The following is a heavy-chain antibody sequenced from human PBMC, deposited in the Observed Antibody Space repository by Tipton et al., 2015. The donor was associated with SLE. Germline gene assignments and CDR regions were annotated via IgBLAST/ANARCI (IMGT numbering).Heavy chain of an antibody. D-gene: IGHD3-22*01. J-gene: IGHJ4*02. V-gene: IGHV4-39*07. CDR2: IYFNGRN. CDR3: ARDGPDTSGYYLDY. CDR1: GVSFTSSSYY. Sequence: TLSLTCTVSGVSFTSSSYYWGWIRPPPGEGLEWIGNIYFNGRNNYNPTLKSRVTMSVDTSKNQFSLRVTSVTAADTAVYYCARDGPDTSGYYLDYWGQGILVTVSS.